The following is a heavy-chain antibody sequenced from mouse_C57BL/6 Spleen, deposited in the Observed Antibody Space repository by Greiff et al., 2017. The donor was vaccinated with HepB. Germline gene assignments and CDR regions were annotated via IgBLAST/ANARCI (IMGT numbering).Heavy chain of an antibody. D-gene: IGHD2-4*01. J-gene: IGHJ4*01. CDR1: GFSLTSYG. CDR3: ARHEYDYDNYAMDY. V-gene: IGHV2-6-1*01. Sequence: QVQLKESGPGLVAPSQSLSITCTVSGFSLTSYGVHWVRQPPGKGLEWLVVIWSDGSTTYNSALKSRLSISKDNSKSQVFLKMNSLQTDDTAMYYCARHEYDYDNYAMDYWGQGTSVTASS. CDR2: IWSDGST.